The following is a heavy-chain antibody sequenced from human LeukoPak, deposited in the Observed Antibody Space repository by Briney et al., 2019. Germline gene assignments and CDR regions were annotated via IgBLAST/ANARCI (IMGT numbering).Heavy chain of an antibody. CDR2: ISYDGSNK. Sequence: GGSLRLSCAASGFTFSSYAMHWVRQAPGKGLEWVAVISYDGSNKYYADSVKGRFTISRDNSKNTLYLQMNSLRTEDTAVYYCARDWWELLYYFDYWGQGTLSPSPQ. CDR3: ARDWWELLYYFDY. CDR1: GFTFSSYA. J-gene: IGHJ4*02. D-gene: IGHD1-26*01. V-gene: IGHV3-30*04.